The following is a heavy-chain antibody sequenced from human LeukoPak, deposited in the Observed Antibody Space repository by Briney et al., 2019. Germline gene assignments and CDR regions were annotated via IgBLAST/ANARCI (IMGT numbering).Heavy chain of an antibody. CDR2: IGSSDSII. V-gene: IGHV3-11*01. D-gene: IGHD6-19*01. CDR3: GRETVAGTFDY. CDR1: GFTLSDFY. J-gene: IGHJ4*02. Sequence: GGSLRLSCVASGFTLSDFYMSWIRQAPGKGLEWLADIGSSDSIISHADSLRGRFTISRDYAKNSLHLQMNSLRDEDTAVYYCGRETVAGTFDYWGQGTLVTVSS.